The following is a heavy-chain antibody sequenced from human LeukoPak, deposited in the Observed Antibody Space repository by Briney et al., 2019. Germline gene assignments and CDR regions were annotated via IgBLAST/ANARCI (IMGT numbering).Heavy chain of an antibody. CDR1: GFIFSSYW. V-gene: IGHV3-21*01. Sequence: PGGSLRLSCAASGFIFSSYWMSWVRQAPGKGLEWVSSISSSSSYIYYADSVKGRFTISRDNAKNSLYLQMNSLRAEDTAVYYCARDPPFYGFDPWGQGTLVTVSS. CDR2: ISSSSSYI. D-gene: IGHD2/OR15-2a*01. J-gene: IGHJ5*02. CDR3: ARDPPFYGFDP.